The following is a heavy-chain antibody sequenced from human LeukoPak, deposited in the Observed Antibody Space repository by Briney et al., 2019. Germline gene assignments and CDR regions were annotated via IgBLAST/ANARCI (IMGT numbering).Heavy chain of an antibody. CDR2: ISGSGGST. D-gene: IGHD2-8*01. V-gene: IGHV3-23*01. CDR1: GFTFSSYA. J-gene: IGHJ4*02. CDR3: AKEGSVCTNGICRYFDF. Sequence: PGGSLRLSCAASGFTFSSYAMSWVRQAPGKGLEWVSAISGSGGSTYYADSVKGRFTISRDNAKNSLYLQMNSLRAEDTALYYCAKEGSVCTNGICRYFDFWGQGTLVTVSS.